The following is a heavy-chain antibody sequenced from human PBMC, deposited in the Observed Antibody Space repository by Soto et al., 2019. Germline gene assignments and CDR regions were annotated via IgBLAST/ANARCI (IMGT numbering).Heavy chain of an antibody. D-gene: IGHD3-22*01. V-gene: IGHV1-69*13. CDR3: AILITRIVVVIARAPDAFDI. CDR2: IIPIFGTA. CDR1: GGTFSSYA. Sequence: SVKVSCKASGGTFSSYAISWVRQAPGQGLEWMGGIIPIFGTANYAQKFQGRVTITADESTSTAYMELSSLRSEDTAVYYCAILITRIVVVIARAPDAFDIWGQWTMVTV. J-gene: IGHJ3*02.